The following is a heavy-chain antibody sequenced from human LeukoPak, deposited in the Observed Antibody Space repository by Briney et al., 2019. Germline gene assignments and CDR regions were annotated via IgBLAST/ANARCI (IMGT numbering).Heavy chain of an antibody. Sequence: SETLSLTCAVSGDSMSSIDWWSWVRQPPGKGLEWIGEIHHTGSTNYNPSLKSRVTLSVDTSKNEVSLTLRSVTAADTAVYYCVRERGYYGDSLWGQGTLVIVSS. J-gene: IGHJ4*02. V-gene: IGHV4-4*02. CDR2: IHHTGST. CDR3: VRERGYYGDSL. CDR1: GDSMSSIDW. D-gene: IGHD4-17*01.